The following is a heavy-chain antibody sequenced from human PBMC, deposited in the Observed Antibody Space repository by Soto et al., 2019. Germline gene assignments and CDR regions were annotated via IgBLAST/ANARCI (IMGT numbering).Heavy chain of an antibody. CDR1: GGSISSGDYY. D-gene: IGHD4-4*01. J-gene: IGHJ4*02. CDR3: AREDYSSNTRHY. CDR2: IYYSGST. V-gene: IGHV4-30-4*01. Sequence: SETLSLTCTVSGGSISSGDYYWSWIRQPPGKGLEWIGYIYYSGSTYYNPSLKSLVTISVDTSKNQFSLKLSSVTAADTAVYYCAREDYSSNTRHYWGQGTLVTVSS.